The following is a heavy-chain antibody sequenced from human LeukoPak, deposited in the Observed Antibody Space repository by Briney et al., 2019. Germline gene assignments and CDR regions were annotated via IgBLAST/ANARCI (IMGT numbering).Heavy chain of an antibody. V-gene: IGHV3-21*01. D-gene: IGHD6-19*01. Sequence: GGSLRLSCAASGFTVSSNYMSWVRQAPGKGLEWVSSISSSSSYIYYADSVKGRFTISRDNAKNSLYLQMNSLRAEDTAVYYCARSQWLATPDYVDYWGQGTLVTVSS. CDR3: ARSQWLATPDYVDY. J-gene: IGHJ4*02. CDR1: GFTVSSNY. CDR2: ISSSSSYI.